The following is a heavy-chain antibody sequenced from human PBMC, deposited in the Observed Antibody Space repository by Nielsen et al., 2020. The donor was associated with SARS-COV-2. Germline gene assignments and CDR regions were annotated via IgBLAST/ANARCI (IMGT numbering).Heavy chain of an antibody. CDR3: ATYSGSYYVDY. CDR2: INHSGST. CDR1: GDSFSGYY. J-gene: IGHJ4*02. V-gene: IGHV4-34*01. D-gene: IGHD1-26*01. Sequence: SETLSLTCAVYGDSFSGYYWSWIRQPPGKGLEWIGEINHSGSTNYNPSLKSRVTISVDTSKNQFSLKLSSVTAADTAVYYCATYSGSYYVDYWGQGTLVTVSS.